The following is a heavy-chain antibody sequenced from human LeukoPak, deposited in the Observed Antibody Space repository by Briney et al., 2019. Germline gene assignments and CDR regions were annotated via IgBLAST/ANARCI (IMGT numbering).Heavy chain of an antibody. CDR1: GFTFSSYA. D-gene: IGHD3-10*01. CDR2: ISGSGGST. Sequence: PGGSLRLSCAASGFTFSSYAMSWARQAPGKGLEWVSAISGSGGSTYYTDSVKGRFTISRDNSKNTLYLQMNSLRAEDTAVYYCAKDGVRDGSGSLYYFDYWGQGTLVTVSS. V-gene: IGHV3-23*01. J-gene: IGHJ4*02. CDR3: AKDGVRDGSGSLYYFDY.